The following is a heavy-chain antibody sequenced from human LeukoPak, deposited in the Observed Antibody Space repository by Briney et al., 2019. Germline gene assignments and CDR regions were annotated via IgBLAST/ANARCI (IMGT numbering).Heavy chain of an antibody. V-gene: IGHV4-39*07. CDR1: GGSIRSSYYY. J-gene: IGHJ5*02. CDR3: ARSRAFNSGAFDP. CDR2: IYDSGST. D-gene: IGHD1-26*01. Sequence: SETLSLTCTVSGGSIRSSYYYWGWIRQPPGKGLEWIGSIYDSGSTYYNPSLKSRVTISVDTSKNQFSLKLNSVTAADTAVYYCARSRAFNSGAFDPWGQGSLVTVSS.